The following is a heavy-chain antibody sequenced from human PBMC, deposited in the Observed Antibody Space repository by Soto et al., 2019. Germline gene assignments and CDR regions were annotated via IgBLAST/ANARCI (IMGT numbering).Heavy chain of an antibody. CDR3: ARLWFGEFWPLDY. V-gene: IGHV1-18*04. CDR1: GYTFTSYY. Sequence: ASVKVSCKASGYTFTSYYMHWVRQAPGQGLEWMGWISAYNGNTNYAQKLQGRVTMTTDTSTSTAYMELRSLRSDDTAVYYCARLWFGEFWPLDYWGQGTLVTVS. J-gene: IGHJ4*02. D-gene: IGHD3-10*01. CDR2: ISAYNGNT.